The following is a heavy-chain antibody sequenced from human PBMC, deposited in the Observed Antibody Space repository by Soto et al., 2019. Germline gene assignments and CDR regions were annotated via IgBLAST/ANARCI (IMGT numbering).Heavy chain of an antibody. D-gene: IGHD5-12*01. CDR1: GSTFTGYY. Sequence: XSVKVSCKASGSTFTGYYMHWVRQAPGQGLEWMGWLTNXSGGTXHEQKSKGWVXXTRDTYIXXDYMELRRLRSDHPAVYYCARDPGEVANTYFDYWGQGTLATASS. V-gene: IGHV1-2*04. CDR2: LTNXSGGT. J-gene: IGHJ4*02. CDR3: ARDPGEVANTYFDY.